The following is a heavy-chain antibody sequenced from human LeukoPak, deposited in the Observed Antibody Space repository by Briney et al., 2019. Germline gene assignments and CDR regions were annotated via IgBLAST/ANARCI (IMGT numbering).Heavy chain of an antibody. Sequence: PSETLSLTCAVYGGSFSGYYWNWIRQPPGEGLEWIGEINHSGSTNYNPSLKSRVTISVDTSKNQFSLKVNSVTAADTAVYYCARRSGAADVYNYDYYYYMDVWGRGTTVTVSS. CDR3: ARRSGAADVYNYDYYYYMDV. V-gene: IGHV4-34*01. CDR2: INHSGST. D-gene: IGHD5-24*01. J-gene: IGHJ6*03. CDR1: GGSFSGYY.